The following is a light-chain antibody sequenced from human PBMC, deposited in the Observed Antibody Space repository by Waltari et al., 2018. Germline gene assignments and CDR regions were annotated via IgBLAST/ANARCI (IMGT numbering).Light chain of an antibody. J-gene: IGKJ2*01. V-gene: IGKV4-1*01. Sequence: DIVMTQSPDSLGVSLGERATINCKSSQNLLYSSDNKNYLAWYQQKPGQPPKLLISWASTRESGVPDRFSGSGSGTDFTLTISSLQDEDVAVYYCQQYYSTMYTFGQGTKLEIK. CDR1: QNLLYSSDNKNY. CDR3: QQYYSTMYT. CDR2: WAS.